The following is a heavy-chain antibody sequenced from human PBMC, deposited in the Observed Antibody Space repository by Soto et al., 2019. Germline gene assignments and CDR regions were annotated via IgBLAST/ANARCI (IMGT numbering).Heavy chain of an antibody. J-gene: IGHJ4*02. CDR3: ARTQGTMVRGVTRHYYFDY. CDR2: IYHSGGT. V-gene: IGHV4-30-2*01. D-gene: IGHD3-10*01. CDR1: GGSISSGGYS. Sequence: SETLSLTCAVSGGSISSGGYSWSWIRQPPGKGLEWIGYIYHSGGTYHNPSLKSRVTISVDRSKNQFSLKLSSVAAADTAVYYCARTQGTMVRGVTRHYYFDYWGQGTLVTVSS.